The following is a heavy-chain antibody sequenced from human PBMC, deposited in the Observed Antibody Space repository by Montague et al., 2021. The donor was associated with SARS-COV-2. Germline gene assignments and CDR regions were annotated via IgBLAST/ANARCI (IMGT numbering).Heavy chain of an antibody. D-gene: IGHD5-18*01. Sequence: SETLSLTCTVSGASVRSGNYYWNWIRQPPGKGLEWIGYISYSGSTNYSPSLKSRVTISVDTSKNQLSLKVISATAADTAVYYCARIGCESVGYHCSYPDWGQGTLVTVSS. CDR2: ISYSGST. V-gene: IGHV4-61*01. CDR3: ARIGCESVGYHCSYPD. J-gene: IGHJ1*01. CDR1: GASVRSGNYY.